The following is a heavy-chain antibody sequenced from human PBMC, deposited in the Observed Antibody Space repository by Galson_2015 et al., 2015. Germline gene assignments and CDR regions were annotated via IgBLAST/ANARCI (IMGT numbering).Heavy chain of an antibody. CDR2: ISGSGGST. J-gene: IGHJ4*02. CDR1: GFTFSSYA. CDR3: ARPSQGSRNIYFDY. Sequence: SLRLSCAASGFTFSSYAMSWVRQAPGKGLEWVSAISGSGGSTYYADSVKGRFTISRDNSKNTLYLQMNSLRAEDTAVYYCARPSQGSRNIYFDYWGQGTLVTVSS. D-gene: IGHD1-14*01. V-gene: IGHV3-23*01.